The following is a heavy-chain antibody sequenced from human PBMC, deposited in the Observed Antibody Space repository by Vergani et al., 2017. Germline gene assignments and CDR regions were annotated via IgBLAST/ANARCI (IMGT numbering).Heavy chain of an antibody. CDR3: ARGGYEYCSSTSCYGAWFDP. Sequence: QVQLVQSGAEVKKPGASVKVSCKASGYTFTGYYTHWVRQAPGQGLEWMGWINPNSGGTNYAKKFQGRVTMTRETSISTAYMERSRLRSDDTAVYYCARGGYEYCSSTSCYGAWFDPWGQGTLVTVSS. V-gene: IGHV1-2*02. CDR2: INPNSGGT. J-gene: IGHJ5*02. CDR1: GYTFTGYY. D-gene: IGHD2-2*01.